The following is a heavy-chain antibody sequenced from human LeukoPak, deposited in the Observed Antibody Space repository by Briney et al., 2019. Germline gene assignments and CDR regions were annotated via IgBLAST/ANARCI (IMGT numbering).Heavy chain of an antibody. Sequence: PSQTLSLTCTVSGGSISSGSYYWSWIRQPAGTGLEWIGRIYTSGSTNYNPSLKSRVTISVDTSKNQFSLKLSSVSAADTAVYYCARLAAAGKTEFDYWGQGTLVTVSS. J-gene: IGHJ4*02. D-gene: IGHD6-13*01. CDR3: ARLAAAGKTEFDY. V-gene: IGHV4-61*02. CDR2: IYTSGST. CDR1: GGSISSGSYY.